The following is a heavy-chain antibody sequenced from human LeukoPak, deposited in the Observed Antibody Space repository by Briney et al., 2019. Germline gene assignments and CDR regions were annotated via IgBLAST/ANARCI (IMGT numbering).Heavy chain of an antibody. D-gene: IGHD1-26*01. CDR3: AKGIPVGATPPDALDI. CDR1: GFTFSSYG. J-gene: IGHJ3*02. CDR2: ISYDGSKK. Sequence: GGSLRLSCAASGFTFSSYGMHWVRQAPGKGLEWVAAISYDGSKKYYADSVKGRFTISRDNSKNTPYVQMNSLKAEDTAVYYCAKGIPVGATPPDALDIWGQGTMVTVSS. V-gene: IGHV3-30*18.